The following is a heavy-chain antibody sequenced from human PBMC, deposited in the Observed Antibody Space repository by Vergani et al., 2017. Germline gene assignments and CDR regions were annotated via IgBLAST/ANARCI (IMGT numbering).Heavy chain of an antibody. Sequence: QVQLVQSGAEVKKPGSSVKVSCKASGGTFSSYAISWVRQAPGQGFEWMGGFIPIFGTANYAQKFQGRVTITADESTSTAYMELSSLRSEDTAVYYCARTXLTTSHYYYYYMDVWGKGTTVTVSS. CDR1: GGTFSSYA. CDR2: FIPIFGTA. V-gene: IGHV1-69*01. D-gene: IGHD4-11*01. J-gene: IGHJ6*03. CDR3: ARTXLTTSHYYYYYMDV.